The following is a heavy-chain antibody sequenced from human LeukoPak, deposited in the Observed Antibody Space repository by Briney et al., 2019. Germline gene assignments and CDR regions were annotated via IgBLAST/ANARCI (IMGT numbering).Heavy chain of an antibody. CDR3: ARGDYSSNWHWFDP. D-gene: IGHD6-13*01. V-gene: IGHV4-59*01. CDR2: IYYSGST. Sequence: SETLSLTCTVSGGSISSYSWSWIRQPPGKGLEWIGYIYYSGSTNYNPALKSRVTISVDTSKNQFSLKLSTVTAADTAVYYCARGDYSSNWHWFDPWGQGTLVTVSS. J-gene: IGHJ5*02. CDR1: GGSISSYS.